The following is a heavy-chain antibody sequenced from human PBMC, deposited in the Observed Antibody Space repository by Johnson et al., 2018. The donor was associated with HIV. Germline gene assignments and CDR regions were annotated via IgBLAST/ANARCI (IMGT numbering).Heavy chain of an antibody. Sequence: MQLVESGGGLVQPGGSLRLSCAASGFTFSSYWMSWVRQAPGKGLEWVANIKQDGSEKYYVDSVKGRFTISRDNSKNTLYLQMNSLRAEDTAVYYCARGGGCGGDCYSGYDAFDIWGQGTMVTV. D-gene: IGHD2-21*01. CDR3: ARGGGCGGDCYSGYDAFDI. V-gene: IGHV3-7*05. CDR1: GFTFSSYW. CDR2: IKQDGSEK. J-gene: IGHJ3*02.